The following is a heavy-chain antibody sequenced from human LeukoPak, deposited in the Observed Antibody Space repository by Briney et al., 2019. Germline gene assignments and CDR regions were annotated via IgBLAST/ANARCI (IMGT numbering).Heavy chain of an antibody. CDR1: GFTFSSYA. V-gene: IGHV3-23*01. CDR2: TSGSGASA. CDR3: AKDRPHPSAEPTNFDY. D-gene: IGHD1-14*01. Sequence: GGSLRDSRVASGFTFSSYAISWVRPDPEKGLEWVSATSGSGASAYYADSVKGRFTISRDNSKKTLYLQMNSLRVEDTAVYYCAKDRPHPSAEPTNFDYWGQGTLVTVSS. J-gene: IGHJ4*02.